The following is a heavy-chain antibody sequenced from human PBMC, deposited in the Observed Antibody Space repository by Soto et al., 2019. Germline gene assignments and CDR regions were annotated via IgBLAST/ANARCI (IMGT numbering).Heavy chain of an antibody. J-gene: IGHJ6*02. CDR1: GGSVTCSPYY. D-gene: IGHD3-22*01. V-gene: IGHV4-61*01. CDR3: ARDDRHRSGYYTFYYYGLDV. Sequence: QVQLQESGPGLVQPSETLALTCSVSGGSVTCSPYYWSWIRQSPEKGLEWIGYVSYNGGANYNPSLNGRVTISLDTSQSQVSLRLTSVTAGDTAVYYCARDDRHRSGYYTFYYYGLDVWGRGTTVTVSS. CDR2: VSYNGGA.